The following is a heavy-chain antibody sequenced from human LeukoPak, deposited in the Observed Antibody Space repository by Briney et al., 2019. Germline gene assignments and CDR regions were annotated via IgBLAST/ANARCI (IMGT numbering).Heavy chain of an antibody. CDR1: GFTFSTYA. D-gene: IGHD5-18*01. J-gene: IGHJ4*02. CDR2: IKGDGSST. V-gene: IGHV3-74*01. CDR3: ATGHSYGYNY. Sequence: GGSLRLSCAASGFTFSTYAMSWVRLAPGKGLVWVSLIKGDGSSTTYMDSVKGRFIISRDNAKNTLYLQMNSLRTEDTAVYYCATGHSYGYNYWGQGTLVTVSP.